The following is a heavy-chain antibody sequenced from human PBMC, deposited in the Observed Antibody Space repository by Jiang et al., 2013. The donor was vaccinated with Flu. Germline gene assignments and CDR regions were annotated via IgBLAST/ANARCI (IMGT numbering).Heavy chain of an antibody. Sequence: SLTCAVYGGSFSGYYWSWIRQPPGKGLEWIGEINHSGSTNYNPSLKSRVTISVDTSKNQFSLKLSSVTAADTAVYYCARGPVDYDYWGQGTLVTVSS. J-gene: IGHJ4*02. D-gene: IGHD5-12*01. CDR1: GGSFSGYY. CDR2: INHSGST. CDR3: ARGPVDYDY. V-gene: IGHV4-34*01.